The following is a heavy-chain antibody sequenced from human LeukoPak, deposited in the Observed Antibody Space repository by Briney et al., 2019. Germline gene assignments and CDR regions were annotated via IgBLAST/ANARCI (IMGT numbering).Heavy chain of an antibody. Sequence: ASVKVSCKASGYTFTGYYMHWVRQAPGQGLEWMGRINPNSGGANYAQKFQGRVTMTRDTSISTAYMELSGLRSDDTAVYYCARDREVGSTDDAFDIWGQGTWVIVSS. CDR2: INPNSGGA. V-gene: IGHV1-2*06. CDR3: ARDREVGSTDDAFDI. CDR1: GYTFTGYY. J-gene: IGHJ3*02. D-gene: IGHD1-26*01.